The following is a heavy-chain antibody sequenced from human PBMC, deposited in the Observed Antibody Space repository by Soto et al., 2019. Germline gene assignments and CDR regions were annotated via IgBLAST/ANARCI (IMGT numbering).Heavy chain of an antibody. V-gene: IGHV3-23*01. CDR2: ISGSGGST. CDR1: GFTFSSYA. J-gene: IGHJ6*02. CDR3: AKAQAPPPHDYGDYADVYGMDV. Sequence: GGSLRLSCAASGFTFSSYAMSWVRQAPGKGLEWVSAISGSGGSTYYADSVKGRFTISRDNSKNTLYLQMNSLRAEDTGVYYCAKAQAPPPHDYGDYADVYGMDVWGQGTTVTVSS. D-gene: IGHD4-17*01.